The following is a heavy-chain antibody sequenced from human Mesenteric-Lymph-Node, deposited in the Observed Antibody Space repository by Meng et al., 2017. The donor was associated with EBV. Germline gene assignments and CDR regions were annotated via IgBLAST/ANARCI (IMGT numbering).Heavy chain of an antibody. D-gene: IGHD3-22*01. CDR3: ARISDYDSSGLDY. J-gene: IGHJ4*02. Sequence: QVQRVQSGREMTKPRASVKVSCKASGYTFTNFGITWVRQAPGQGLEWLGWISAYNSNTDYAQSLQGRVIMTKDTSTSTAYMDLRSLRPDDTAVYYCARISDYDSSGLDYWGQGTLVTVSS. CDR2: ISAYNSNT. CDR1: GYTFTNFG. V-gene: IGHV1-18*01.